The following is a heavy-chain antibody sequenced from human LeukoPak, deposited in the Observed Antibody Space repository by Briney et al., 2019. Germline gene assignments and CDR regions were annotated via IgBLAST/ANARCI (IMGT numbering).Heavy chain of an antibody. Sequence: GGSLRLSCAASGLTFDDYGMSWVRQAPGKVLEWVSGINWNGGSTGYADYVKGRFTISRDNAKNSLDLQMNSLRAEDTALYYCARGSRGSYYGAFDIWGQGTMVTVSS. CDR2: INWNGGST. D-gene: IGHD1-26*01. J-gene: IGHJ3*02. V-gene: IGHV3-20*04. CDR1: GLTFDDYG. CDR3: ARGSRGSYYGAFDI.